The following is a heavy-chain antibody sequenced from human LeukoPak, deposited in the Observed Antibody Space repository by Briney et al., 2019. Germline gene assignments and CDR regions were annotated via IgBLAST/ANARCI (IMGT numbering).Heavy chain of an antibody. Sequence: GRSLRLSCAASGFTFSSYGMHWVRQAPGKGLEWVAVISYDGSNKYYADSVKGRITISRDDSKNTLYLQMNSLRAEDTAVYYCAKIRGPSGTTGDWFDPWGQGTLVTVSS. J-gene: IGHJ5*02. CDR3: AKIRGPSGTTGDWFDP. CDR1: GFTFSSYG. V-gene: IGHV3-30*18. D-gene: IGHD1-1*01. CDR2: ISYDGSNK.